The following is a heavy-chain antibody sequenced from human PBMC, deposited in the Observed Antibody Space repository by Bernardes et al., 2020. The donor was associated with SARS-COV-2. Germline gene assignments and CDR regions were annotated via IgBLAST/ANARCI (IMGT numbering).Heavy chain of an antibody. V-gene: IGHV4-59*01. Sequence: SETLSLTLTVSCGSSRAYYWSWFRPPPGKGLEWIGYLYYTGSTNYNPSLQSRVTISVDTSKNQFSLKLSSVTAADTAVYYCARGFDYWGQGILVTVSS. CDR1: CGSSRAYY. J-gene: IGHJ4*02. CDR3: ARGFDY. CDR2: LYYTGST.